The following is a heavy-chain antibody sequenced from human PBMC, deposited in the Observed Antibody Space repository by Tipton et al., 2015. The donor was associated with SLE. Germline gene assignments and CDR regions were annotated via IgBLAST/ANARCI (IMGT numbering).Heavy chain of an antibody. CDR3: AKDAVIAAALYGMDV. V-gene: IGHV3-30*02. Sequence: SLRLSCAASGFTFSSYGMHWVRQAPGKGLEWVAFIRYDGSNKYYADSVKGRFTISRDNSKNTLYLQMNSLRAEDTAVYYCAKDAVIAAALYGMDVWGQGTTVTVSS. J-gene: IGHJ6*02. CDR1: GFTFSSYG. D-gene: IGHD6-13*01. CDR2: IRYDGSNK.